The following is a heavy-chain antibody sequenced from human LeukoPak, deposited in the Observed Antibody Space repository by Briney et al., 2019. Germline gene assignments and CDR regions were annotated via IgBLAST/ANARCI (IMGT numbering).Heavy chain of an antibody. CDR2: ICYSGST. J-gene: IGHJ4*02. D-gene: IGHD3-22*01. CDR1: GGSISSYY. V-gene: IGHV4-59*01. CDR3: ARGRMPDYYDSSGYQRRFDY. Sequence: SETLSLTCTVSGGSISSYYWSWIRQPPGKGLEWIGYICYSGSTNYNPSLKSRVTISVDTSKNQFSLKLSSVTAADTAVYYCARGRMPDYYDSSGYQRRFDYWGQGTLVTVSS.